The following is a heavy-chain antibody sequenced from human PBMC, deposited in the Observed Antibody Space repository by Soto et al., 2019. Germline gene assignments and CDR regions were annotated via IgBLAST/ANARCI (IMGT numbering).Heavy chain of an antibody. CDR1: GFTFSSYS. Sequence: SGGSLRLSCAASGFTFSSYSMNWVRQAPGKGLEWVSSISSSSSYIYYADSVKGRFTISRDNAKNSLYLQMNSLRAEDTAVYYFARVLITMVRSYYYYGMDVWGQGTTVTVSS. V-gene: IGHV3-21*01. CDR2: ISSSSSYI. D-gene: IGHD3-10*01. CDR3: ARVLITMVRSYYYYGMDV. J-gene: IGHJ6*02.